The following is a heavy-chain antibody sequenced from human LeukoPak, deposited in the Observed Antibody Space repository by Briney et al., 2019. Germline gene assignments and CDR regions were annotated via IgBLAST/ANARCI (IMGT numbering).Heavy chain of an antibody. D-gene: IGHD2-21*02. CDR3: ASLYCGGDCYPDY. Sequence: PSETLSLTCTVSGGSTSSSSYYWGWIRQPPGKGLEWIGSIYYSGSTYYNPSLKSRVTISVDTSKNQFSLKLSSVTAADTAVYYCASLYCGGDCYPDYWGRGTLVTVSS. V-gene: IGHV4-39*01. CDR1: GGSTSSSSYY. J-gene: IGHJ4*02. CDR2: IYYSGST.